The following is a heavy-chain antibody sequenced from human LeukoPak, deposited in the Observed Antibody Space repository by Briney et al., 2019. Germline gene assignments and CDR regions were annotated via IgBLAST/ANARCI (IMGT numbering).Heavy chain of an antibody. J-gene: IGHJ6*03. V-gene: IGHV3-20*04. CDR2: INWNGGST. D-gene: IGHD4-17*01. Sequence: GGSLRLSCAASGFTFDDYGMSWVRQAPGKGLEWVSGINWNGGSTGYADSVKGRFTISRDNAKNSLYLQMNSLRAEDTALYYCARARQNGDYVIVMYYYYMDVWGKGTTVTVSS. CDR1: GFTFDDYG. CDR3: ARARQNGDYVIVMYYYYMDV.